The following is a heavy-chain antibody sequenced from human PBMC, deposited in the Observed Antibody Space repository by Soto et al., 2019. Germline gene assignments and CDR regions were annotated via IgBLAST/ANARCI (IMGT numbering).Heavy chain of an antibody. CDR2: INPNSGGT. Sequence: ASVKVSCKASGCTFTGYYMHWVRQAPGQGLEWMGWINPNSGGTNYAQKFQGWVTMTRDTSISTAYMELSRLRSDDTAVYYCARGTLLWFGELPNWFDPWGQGTLVTVSS. CDR1: GCTFTGYY. D-gene: IGHD3-10*01. V-gene: IGHV1-2*04. CDR3: ARGTLLWFGELPNWFDP. J-gene: IGHJ5*02.